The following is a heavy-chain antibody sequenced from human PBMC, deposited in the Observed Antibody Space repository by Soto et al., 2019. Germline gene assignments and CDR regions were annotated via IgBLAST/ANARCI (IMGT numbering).Heavy chain of an antibody. D-gene: IGHD2-15*01. CDR1: GFTFSSFA. CDR2: ISSDVVNY. CDR3: AGGGAWTPEGLGY. J-gene: IGHJ4*02. V-gene: IGHV3-30-3*01. Sequence: QVQLVESGGGVVQPGRSLRLSCAASGFTFSSFAMHWVRQAPGKGLEWLAVISSDVVNYYYAESVKGRFTISRDNSKNTSYLKMNSLGNEDTVVYYLAGGGAWTPEGLGYWGQGTLVTVSS.